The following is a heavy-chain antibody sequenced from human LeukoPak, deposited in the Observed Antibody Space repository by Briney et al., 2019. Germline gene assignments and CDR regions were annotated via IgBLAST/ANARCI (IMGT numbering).Heavy chain of an antibody. J-gene: IGHJ4*02. CDR1: GGSISSYY. D-gene: IGHD1-26*01. CDR3: ARGYSGSYGRFDY. Sequence: SETLSLTCTVSGGSISSYYWSWIRQPPGKGLEWIGYTHYSGSTSYNPSLKSRVTISVDTSKNQFSLKLTSVTAADTAVYYCARGYSGSYGRFDYWGQGTLVTVSS. CDR2: THYSGST. V-gene: IGHV4-59*01.